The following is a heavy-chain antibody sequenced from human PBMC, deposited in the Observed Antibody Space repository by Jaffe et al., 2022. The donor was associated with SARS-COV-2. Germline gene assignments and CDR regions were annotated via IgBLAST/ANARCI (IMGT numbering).Heavy chain of an antibody. CDR3: ARGHSPSSGWYEHYYDSSGYYYYFDY. CDR1: GGSFSGYY. D-gene: IGHD3-22*01. J-gene: IGHJ4*02. V-gene: IGHV4-34*01. CDR2: INHSGST. Sequence: QVQLQQWGAGLLKPSETLSLTCAVYGGSFSGYYWSWIRQPPGKGLEWIGEINHSGSTNYNPSLKSRVTISVDTSKNQFSLKLSSVTAADTAVYYCARGHSPSSGWYEHYYDSSGYYYYFDYWGQGTLVTVSS.